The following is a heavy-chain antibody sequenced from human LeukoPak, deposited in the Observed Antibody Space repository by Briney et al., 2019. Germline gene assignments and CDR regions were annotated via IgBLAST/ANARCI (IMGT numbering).Heavy chain of an antibody. CDR3: ARGATYYYDSSGYWGSWFDP. Sequence: ASVKVSCKASGYTFTGYYMHWVRQAPGQGLEWMGWINPNSGGTNYAQKFQGRVTMTRDTSISTAYMELSRLRSDGTAVYYCARGATYYYDSSGYWGSWFDPWGQGTLVTVSS. D-gene: IGHD3-22*01. V-gene: IGHV1-2*02. CDR1: GYTFTGYY. CDR2: INPNSGGT. J-gene: IGHJ5*02.